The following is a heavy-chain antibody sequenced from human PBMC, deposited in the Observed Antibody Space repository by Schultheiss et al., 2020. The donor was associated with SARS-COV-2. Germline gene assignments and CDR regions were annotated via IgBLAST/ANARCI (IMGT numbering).Heavy chain of an antibody. Sequence: GGSLRLSCAASGITFSSYGMHWVRQAPGKGLEWVAVISYDGSNKYYADSVKGRFTISRDNSKNTLYLQMNSLRAEDTAVYYCARDPHGDRPFDYWGQGTLVTVSS. J-gene: IGHJ4*02. D-gene: IGHD4-17*01. CDR2: ISYDGSNK. CDR1: GITFSSYG. CDR3: ARDPHGDRPFDY. V-gene: IGHV3-30*05.